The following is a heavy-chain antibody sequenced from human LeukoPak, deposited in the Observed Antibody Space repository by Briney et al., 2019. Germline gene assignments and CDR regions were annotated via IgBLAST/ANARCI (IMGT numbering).Heavy chain of an antibody. D-gene: IGHD2-15*01. Sequence: GASVKVSCEASGYTFTGYYMHWVRQAPGQGLEWMGWINPNSGGTNYAQKFQGRVTMTRDTSISTAYMELSRLRSDDTAVYYCARGGVVVAATRHNFDYWGQGTLVTVSS. V-gene: IGHV1-2*02. CDR1: GYTFTGYY. J-gene: IGHJ4*02. CDR2: INPNSGGT. CDR3: ARGGVVVAATRHNFDY.